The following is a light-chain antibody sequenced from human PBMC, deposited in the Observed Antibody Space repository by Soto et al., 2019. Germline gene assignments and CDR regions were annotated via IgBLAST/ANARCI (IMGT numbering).Light chain of an antibody. V-gene: IGKV3-11*01. CDR1: QSVSNY. CDR3: QQHNNLLS. J-gene: IGKJ4*01. CDR2: DAS. Sequence: EIVLTQSPATLSLSPGERATLSCRASQSVSNYLAWYQQKPGQAPRLLIHDASTWATGIPARFSGSGSGTDFTLTITTLEPEDFAVYYCQQHNNLLSFGGGTKVEIK.